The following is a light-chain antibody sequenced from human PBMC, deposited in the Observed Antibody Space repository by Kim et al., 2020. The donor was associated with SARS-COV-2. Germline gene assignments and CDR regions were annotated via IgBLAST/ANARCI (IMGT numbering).Light chain of an antibody. J-gene: IGLJ2*01. V-gene: IGLV3-21*04. Sequence: APGLTARITGGGNNIGGKTVHWYQQKPGQAPVLVIRYDGDRPSGIPERFSGSNSGNTATLTISRVEAGDEADYYCQVWDSSSDHVVFGGGTKVTVL. CDR3: QVWDSSSDHVV. CDR2: YDG. CDR1: NIGGKT.